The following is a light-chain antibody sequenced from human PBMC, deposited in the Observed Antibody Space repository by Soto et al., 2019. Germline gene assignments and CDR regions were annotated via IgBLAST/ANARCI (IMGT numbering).Light chain of an antibody. CDR2: DAS. J-gene: IGKJ1*01. Sequence: ESVLPQSPATLSLSPGERATLSCRASQSVSSYLAWYQQKPGQAPRLLIYDASNRATGIPARFSGSGSGTDFTLTISSLEPEDFAVYYCQQRSNWPWTFGQGTKVDIK. CDR1: QSVSSY. CDR3: QQRSNWPWT. V-gene: IGKV3-11*01.